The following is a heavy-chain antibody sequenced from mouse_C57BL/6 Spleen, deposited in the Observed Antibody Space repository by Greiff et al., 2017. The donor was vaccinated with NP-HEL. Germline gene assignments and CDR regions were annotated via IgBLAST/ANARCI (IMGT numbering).Heavy chain of an antibody. V-gene: IGHV1-52*01. CDR1: GYTFTSYW. CDR3: ASGQDGFAMDY. J-gene: IGHJ4*01. CDR2: IDPSDSET. D-gene: IGHD2-3*01. Sequence: VQLQQPGAELVRPGSSVKLSCKASGYTFTSYWMHWVKQRPIQGLEWIGNIDPSDSETHYNQKFKDKATLTVDKSSSTAYMQLSSLTSEDSAVYYCASGQDGFAMDYWGQGTSVTVSS.